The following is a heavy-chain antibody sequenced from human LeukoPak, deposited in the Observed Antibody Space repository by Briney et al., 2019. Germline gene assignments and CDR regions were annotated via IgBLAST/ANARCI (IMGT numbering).Heavy chain of an antibody. J-gene: IGHJ6*04. CDR1: GCSFTSYW. D-gene: IGHD3-10*01. V-gene: IGHV5-10-1*01. CDR2: IDPSDSYT. Sequence: GESLKISCKGSGCSFTSYWISWVRQMPGKGLEWMGRIDPSDSYTNYSPSFQGHVTISADKSISTAYLQWSSLKASDTAMYYCARHFSQLLWFGELGYGMDVWGKGTTVTVSS. CDR3: ARHFSQLLWFGELGYGMDV.